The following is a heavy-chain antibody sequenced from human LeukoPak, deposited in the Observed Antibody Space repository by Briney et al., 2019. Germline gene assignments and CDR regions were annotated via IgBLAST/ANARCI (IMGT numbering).Heavy chain of an antibody. Sequence: SETLSLTCTVSGGSITSRTYYWGWIRQPPGKGLEWIGSIYYSGNTYYNPSLKSRVTISVDTSKNQFSLKLSSVTAADTAVYYCARVDIVVVPSTKFDYWGKGTLVTVSS. V-gene: IGHV4-39*01. CDR3: ARVDIVVVPSTKFDY. CDR2: IYYSGNT. D-gene: IGHD2-2*01. J-gene: IGHJ4*02. CDR1: GGSITSRTYY.